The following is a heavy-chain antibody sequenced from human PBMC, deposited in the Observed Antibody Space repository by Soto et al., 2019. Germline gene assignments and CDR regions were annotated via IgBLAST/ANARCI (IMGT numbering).Heavy chain of an antibody. V-gene: IGHV4-39*01. CDR2: IYYSGST. J-gene: IGHJ4*02. Sequence: QLQLQESGPGLVKPSETLSLTCTVSGGSISSSSYYWGWIRQPPGKGLEWIGSIYYSGSTYYNPSLKSRVTISVDTSKSQFSLKLSSVTAADTAVYYCATLCSGGSCYRNFDYWGQGTLVTVSS. CDR1: GGSISSSSYY. CDR3: ATLCSGGSCYRNFDY. D-gene: IGHD2-15*01.